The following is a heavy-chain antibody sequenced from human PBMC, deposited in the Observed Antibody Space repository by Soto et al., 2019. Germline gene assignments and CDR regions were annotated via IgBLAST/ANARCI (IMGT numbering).Heavy chain of an antibody. CDR1: GITFRSRA. J-gene: IGHJ3*02. D-gene: IGHD1-1*01. CDR2: TTDTDGDR. CDR3: TAGYNWNDPI. V-gene: IGHV3-23*01. Sequence: LRLSCVASGITFRSRAMSWVRQAPGEGLEWVSVTTDTDGDRKYADSVRGRFTISRDNSKNTLYLQMNSLKTEDTAVYYCTAGYNWNDPIWGQGTMVT.